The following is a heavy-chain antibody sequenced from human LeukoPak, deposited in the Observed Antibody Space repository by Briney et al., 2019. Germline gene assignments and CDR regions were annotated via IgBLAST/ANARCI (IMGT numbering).Heavy chain of an antibody. Sequence: SETLSLTCIVSGGSISSYYWSWIRQPPGKGLEWIGEINHSGGTNYNPSLKSRVTISVDTSKNQFSLKLSSVTAADTAVYYCARGPSLYRYSSSTPPLYSLVFDYWGQGTLVTVSS. CDR1: GGSISSYY. CDR2: INHSGGT. V-gene: IGHV4-34*01. CDR3: ARGPSLYRYSSSTPPLYSLVFDY. J-gene: IGHJ4*02. D-gene: IGHD6-6*01.